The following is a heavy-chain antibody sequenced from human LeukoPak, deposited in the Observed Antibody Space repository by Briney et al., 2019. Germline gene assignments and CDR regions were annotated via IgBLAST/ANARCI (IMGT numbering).Heavy chain of an antibody. CDR2: ISGSGGST. CDR3: AKTPAWSPTTVTSFDY. D-gene: IGHD4-17*01. J-gene: IGHJ4*02. CDR1: GFTFSSYA. V-gene: IGHV3-23*01. Sequence: GGSLRLSCAASGFTFSSYAMSWVRQAPGKGLEWVSAISGSGGSTYYADSVKGRFTISRDNSKNTLYLQMNSLRAEDTAVYYCAKTPAWSPTTVTSFDYWGQGTLVTVSS.